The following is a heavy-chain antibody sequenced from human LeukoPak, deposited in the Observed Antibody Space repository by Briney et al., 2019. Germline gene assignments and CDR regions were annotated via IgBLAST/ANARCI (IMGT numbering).Heavy chain of an antibody. D-gene: IGHD3-22*01. J-gene: IGHJ4*02. Sequence: ASVKVSCKASGYTFTGYYMHWVRQAPGQGLEWMGRINPNSGGTNYAQKFQGRVTMTRDTFISTAYMELSRLTSDNTAVYYCARAPQSMIVVVITYDYWGQGTLVTVSS. CDR3: ARAPQSMIVVVITYDY. CDR1: GYTFTGYY. CDR2: INPNSGGT. V-gene: IGHV1-2*02.